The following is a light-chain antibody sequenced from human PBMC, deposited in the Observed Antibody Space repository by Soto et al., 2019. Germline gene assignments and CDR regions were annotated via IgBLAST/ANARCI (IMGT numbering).Light chain of an antibody. CDR1: QGVSTY. Sequence: DIQMTQSPSSLSASVGDRVTITCRASQGVSTYSLWYQQTQGKPPKLLIYAASTLLSGVPSRFSGSGSGTNFTLTISSLQPEDFATYYCQQSYKTPHTFGQGTKLETK. CDR3: QQSYKTPHT. J-gene: IGKJ2*01. CDR2: AAS. V-gene: IGKV1-39*01.